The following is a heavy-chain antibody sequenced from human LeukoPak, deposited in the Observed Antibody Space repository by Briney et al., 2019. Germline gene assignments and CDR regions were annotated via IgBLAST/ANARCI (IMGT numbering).Heavy chain of an antibody. CDR2: INHSGST. CDR3: ARGKPYGGNCLDY. V-gene: IGHV4-34*01. Sequence: SETLSLTCAVYGGSFSGYYWSWIRQPPGKGLEWIGEINHSGSTNYNPSFKSRVTISVDTSKNQFSLKLSSVTAADTAVYYCARGKPYGGNCLDYWGQGTLVTVSS. CDR1: GGSFSGYY. J-gene: IGHJ4*02. D-gene: IGHD4-23*01.